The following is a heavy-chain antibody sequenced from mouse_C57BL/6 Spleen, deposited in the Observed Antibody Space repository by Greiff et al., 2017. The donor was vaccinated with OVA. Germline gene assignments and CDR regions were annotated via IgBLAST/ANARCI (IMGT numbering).Heavy chain of an antibody. CDR3: ARRGGDYGSSYFDY. CDR2: IDPSDSYT. V-gene: IGHV1-50*01. Sequence: VQLQQPGAELVKPGASVKLSCKASGYTFTSYWMQWVKQRPGQGLEWIGEIDPSDSYTNYNQKFKGKATLTVDTSSSTAYMQLSSLTSEDSAVYYCARRGGDYGSSYFDYWGQGTTLTVSS. CDR1: GYTFTSYW. J-gene: IGHJ2*01. D-gene: IGHD1-1*01.